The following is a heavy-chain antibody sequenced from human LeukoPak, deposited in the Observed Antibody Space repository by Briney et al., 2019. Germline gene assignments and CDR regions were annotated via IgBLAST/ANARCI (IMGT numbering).Heavy chain of an antibody. CDR1: GYTFTIYY. CDR2: INPSVGST. D-gene: IGHD6-6*01. Sequence: GASVTVSFTASGYTFTIYYMHWGRQAPGQGLEWMGIINPSVGSTSHAQKFQGRVTMTRDMSTSTVYMELSSLRSEDTAVYYCARELSSSSRLLDSWGQGTLVTVSS. CDR3: ARELSSSSRLLDS. V-gene: IGHV1-46*01. J-gene: IGHJ4*02.